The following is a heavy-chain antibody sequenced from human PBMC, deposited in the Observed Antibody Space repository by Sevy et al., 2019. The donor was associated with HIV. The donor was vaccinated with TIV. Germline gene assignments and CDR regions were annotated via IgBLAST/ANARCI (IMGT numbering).Heavy chain of an antibody. V-gene: IGHV2-5*02. Sequence: SGPTLVKPTQTLTLTCTFSGFSLSSSGVGVGWIRQPPGKALEWLALIYWDDDKRYSPSLKSRLTITKDTSKNQVVLKMTNMDPVDTATYYCARYYDILTGYPAPDYWGQGTLVTVSS. CDR2: IYWDDDK. D-gene: IGHD3-9*01. J-gene: IGHJ4*02. CDR3: ARYYDILTGYPAPDY. CDR1: GFSLSSSGVG.